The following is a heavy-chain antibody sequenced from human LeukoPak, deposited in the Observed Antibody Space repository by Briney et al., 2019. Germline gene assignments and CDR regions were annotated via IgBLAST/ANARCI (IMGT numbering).Heavy chain of an antibody. CDR1: GFNFSTYA. CDR3: AKGGQDFDFWRFDY. D-gene: IGHD3-3*01. J-gene: IGHJ4*02. CDR2: ISGSGGRT. Sequence: GGSLRLSCVASGFNFSTYAMHWVRQAPGKGLEWVSSISGSGGRTYYTNSVKGRFTISRENFKNTVYLEMNNLGAEDTALYYCAKGGQDFDFWRFDYWGQGNLVIVSS. V-gene: IGHV3-23*01.